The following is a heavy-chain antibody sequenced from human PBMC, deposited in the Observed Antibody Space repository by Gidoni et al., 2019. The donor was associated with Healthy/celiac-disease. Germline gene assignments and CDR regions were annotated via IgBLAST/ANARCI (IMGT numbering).Heavy chain of an antibody. CDR1: GGSISSGSYY. CDR3: ARDSVRDSTPFDP. D-gene: IGHD3-22*01. Sequence: QVQLQESGPGLVKPSQTLSLTCTVSGGSISSGSYYWSWIRQPAGKGLEWIGRIYTSGSTNYNPSLKSRVTMSVDTSKNQFSLKLSSVTAADTAVYYCARDSVRDSTPFDPWGQGTLVTVSS. CDR2: IYTSGST. J-gene: IGHJ5*02. V-gene: IGHV4-61*02.